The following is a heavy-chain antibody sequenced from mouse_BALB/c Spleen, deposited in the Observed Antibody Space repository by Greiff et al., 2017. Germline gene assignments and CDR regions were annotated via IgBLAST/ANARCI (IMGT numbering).Heavy chain of an antibody. J-gene: IGHJ4*01. CDR3: ARYYRYDEGYAMDY. D-gene: IGHD2-14*01. CDR2: ISSGGSYT. V-gene: IGHV5-9-4*01. CDR1: GFTFSSYA. Sequence: EVQVVESGGGLVKPGGSLKLSCAASGFTFSSYAMSWVRQSPEKRLEWVAEISSGGSYTYYPDTVTGRFTISRDNAKNTLYLEMSSLRSEDTAMYYCARYYRYDEGYAMDYWGQGTSVTVSS.